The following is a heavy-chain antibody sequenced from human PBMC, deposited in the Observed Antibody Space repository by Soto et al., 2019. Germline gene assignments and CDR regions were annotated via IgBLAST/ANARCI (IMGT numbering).Heavy chain of an antibody. CDR3: AKARSRVGSSGRCGY. CDR2: ISYDGSNK. V-gene: IGHV3-30*18. Sequence: QVQLVESGGGVVQPGRSLRLSCAASGFTFSSYGMHWVRQAPGKGLEWVAVISYDGSNKYYADSVKGRFTISRDNSKNTRYMQMNSLRDEDTAVYYCAKARSRVGSSGRCGYWGQGTLVTVSS. J-gene: IGHJ4*02. D-gene: IGHD3-10*01. CDR1: GFTFSSYG.